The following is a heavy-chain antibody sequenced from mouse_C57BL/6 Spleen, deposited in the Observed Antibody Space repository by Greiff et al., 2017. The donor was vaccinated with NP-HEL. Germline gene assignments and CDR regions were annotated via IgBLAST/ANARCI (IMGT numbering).Heavy chain of an antibody. D-gene: IGHD2-2*01. CDR1: GYTFTDYY. CDR2: INPNNGGT. J-gene: IGHJ4*01. Sequence: VQLQQSGPELVKPGASVKISCKASGYTFTDYYMNWVKQSHGKSLEWIGDINPNNGGTSYNQKFKGKATLTVDKSSSTAYMELRSLTSEDSAVYYCARRDYGYDEYYAMDYWGQGTSVTVSS. V-gene: IGHV1-26*01. CDR3: ARRDYGYDEYYAMDY.